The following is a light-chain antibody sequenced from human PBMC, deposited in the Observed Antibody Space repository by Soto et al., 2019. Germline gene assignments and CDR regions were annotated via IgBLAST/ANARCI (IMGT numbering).Light chain of an antibody. Sequence: EIVMTQSPATLAVSPGERATLSCRASQGVSSNLAWYQQKPGQAPRLLIYDVSTRASDITARFSGSGSGTEFTLTISSLQSEDFEVYYCQQYTNWPPWTFGQGTKVEIK. CDR3: QQYTNWPPWT. CDR1: QGVSSN. V-gene: IGKV3-15*01. J-gene: IGKJ1*01. CDR2: DVS.